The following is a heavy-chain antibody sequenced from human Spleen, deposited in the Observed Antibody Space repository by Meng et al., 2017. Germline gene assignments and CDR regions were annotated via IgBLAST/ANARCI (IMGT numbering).Heavy chain of an antibody. D-gene: IGHD4-17*01. CDR1: GFTFSSYA. CDR3: AKGYGDYDY. Sequence: GESLKISCAASGFTFSSYAMTWVRQAPGKGLDWVSTISDDGGSTYYADSVKGRFTISRDNSKNTLYLQMNSLRAEDTAVYYCAKGYGDYDYWGQGTPVTVSS. V-gene: IGHV3-23*01. J-gene: IGHJ4*02. CDR2: ISDDGGST.